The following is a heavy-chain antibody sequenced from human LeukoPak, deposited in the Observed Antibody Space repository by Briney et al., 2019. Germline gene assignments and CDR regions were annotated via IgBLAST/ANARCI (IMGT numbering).Heavy chain of an antibody. CDR2: IYYSGST. CDR3: ARDREDTAMAEDY. D-gene: IGHD5-18*01. J-gene: IGHJ4*02. V-gene: IGHV4-59*01. CDR1: GGSISTYY. Sequence: SGTLSLTCTVSGGSISTYYWSWIRQPPGKGLEWIGYIYYSGSTNYNPSLKSRVTISVDTSKNQFSLKLSSVTAADTAVYYCARDREDTAMAEDYWGQGTLVTVSS.